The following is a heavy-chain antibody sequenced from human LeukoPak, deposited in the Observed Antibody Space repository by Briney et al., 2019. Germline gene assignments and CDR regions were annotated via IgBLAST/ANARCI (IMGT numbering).Heavy chain of an antibody. J-gene: IGHJ4*02. CDR1: GGSFSDYF. CDR3: VTYYYGSSAPKRNY. D-gene: IGHD3-22*01. V-gene: IGHV4-34*01. CDR2: ISHSGST. Sequence: KPSETLSLTCAVYGGSFSDYFWSWIRQPPGKGLEWIGEISHSGSTTYNPSLRSRVTISGDTSKKQFSLKLSSVTAADTAVYYCVTYYYGSSAPKRNYWGQGILVIVSS.